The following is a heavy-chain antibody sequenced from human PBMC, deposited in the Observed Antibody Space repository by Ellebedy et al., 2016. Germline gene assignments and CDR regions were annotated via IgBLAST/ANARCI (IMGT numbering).Heavy chain of an antibody. CDR3: AGGSGWLCDQ. D-gene: IGHD6-19*01. CDR1: GFLFSDYW. CDR2: INDDGNSA. Sequence: GGSLRLSCAASGFLFSDYWMHWVRQVPGKGLVWVSRINDDGNSATYADSVKGRFTISRDNAKNSLYLQMNSLRAEDTAVYYCAGGSGWLCDQWGQGTLVTVSS. J-gene: IGHJ4*02. V-gene: IGHV3-74*01.